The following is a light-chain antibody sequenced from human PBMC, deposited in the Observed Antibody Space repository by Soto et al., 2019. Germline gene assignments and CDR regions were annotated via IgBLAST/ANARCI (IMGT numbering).Light chain of an antibody. CDR3: QQYNNLPFT. V-gene: IGKV3-15*01. CDR1: QSVSSN. J-gene: IGKJ3*01. Sequence: EIVMTQSPATLSVSPGERATLSCRASQSVSSNLAWYQQKPGQAPRLLIYGASTRATGIPARVSGSGSGTEFTLTSSRLQSEDFSDYYCQQYNNLPFTCGPGTKVDIK. CDR2: GAS.